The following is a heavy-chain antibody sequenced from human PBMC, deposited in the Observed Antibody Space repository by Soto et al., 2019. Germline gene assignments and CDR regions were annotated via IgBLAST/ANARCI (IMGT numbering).Heavy chain of an antibody. CDR2: FDPEDGET. Sequence: WASVKVSCKVSGYTLTELSMHWVRQAPGKGLEWMGGFDPEDGETIYAQKFQGRVTMTEDTSTDTAYMELSSLRSEDTAVYYCATGPARPPYYFDSWGQGTLVTVSS. V-gene: IGHV1-24*01. CDR1: GYTLTELS. D-gene: IGHD6-6*01. J-gene: IGHJ4*02. CDR3: ATGPARPPYYFDS.